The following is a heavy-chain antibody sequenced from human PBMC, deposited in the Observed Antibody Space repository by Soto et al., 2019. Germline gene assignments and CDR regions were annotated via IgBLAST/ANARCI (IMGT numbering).Heavy chain of an antibody. J-gene: IGHJ3*02. CDR3: ARRGLYSYGYGAFDI. CDR1: GGSISSSSYY. V-gene: IGHV4-39*01. CDR2: IYYSGST. D-gene: IGHD5-18*01. Sequence: QLQLQESGPGLVKPSETLSLTCTVSGGSISSSSYYWGWIRQPPGKGLECIGSIYYSGSTYYNPSLKSRVTISVDTSKNQFSLKLSSVTAADTAVYYCARRGLYSYGYGAFDIWGQGTMVTVSS.